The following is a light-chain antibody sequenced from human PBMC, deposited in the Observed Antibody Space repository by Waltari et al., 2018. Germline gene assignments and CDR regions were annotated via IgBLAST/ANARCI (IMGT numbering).Light chain of an antibody. V-gene: IGKV3-11*01. CDR3: QQRTNWPRT. Sequence: EIVLTQSPATLSLSPGERATLSCRASQSVTSYFAWYQQKPGQAPRLLISDASNRATGIPARFSGSGSGTDFTLTISSLEPEDFAVYYCQQRTNWPRTFGQGTKVEIK. CDR1: QSVTSY. CDR2: DAS. J-gene: IGKJ1*01.